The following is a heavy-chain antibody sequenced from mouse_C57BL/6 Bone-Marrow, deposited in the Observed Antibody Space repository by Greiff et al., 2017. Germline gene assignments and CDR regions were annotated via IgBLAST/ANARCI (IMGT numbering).Heavy chain of an antibody. CDR3: ARSGGYGCAC. V-gene: IGHV5-17*01. Sequence: EVKLMESGGGLVKPGGSLKLSCAASGFTFSDYGMHWVRQAPEKGLAWVAYISSGSSTIYYADTVKGRFTISRDNAKNTLFLQITSLRSEDTAMYYCARSGGYGCACWGQGTLVSVSA. D-gene: IGHD2-2*01. CDR1: GFTFSDYG. J-gene: IGHJ3*01. CDR2: ISSGSSTI.